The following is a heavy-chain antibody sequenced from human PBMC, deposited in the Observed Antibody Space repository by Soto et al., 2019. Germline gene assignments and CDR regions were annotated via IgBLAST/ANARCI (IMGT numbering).Heavy chain of an antibody. J-gene: IGHJ4*02. Sequence: QVQLVQSGAEVKKPGSSVKVSCKASGGTFSSYAISWVRQAPGQGLEWMGGIIPIFGTANYAQKFQGRVRDTADESTSTAYMELSSLGSEDTDVCYCAPVARPWGVGYWGQGTLVTVSS. CDR1: GGTFSSYA. CDR2: IIPIFGTA. D-gene: IGHD2-15*01. V-gene: IGHV1-69*12. CDR3: APVARPWGVGY.